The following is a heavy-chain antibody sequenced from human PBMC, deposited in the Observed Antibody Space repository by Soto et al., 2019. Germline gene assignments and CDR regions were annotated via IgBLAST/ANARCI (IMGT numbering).Heavy chain of an antibody. D-gene: IGHD6-19*01. V-gene: IGHV5-51*01. CDR3: ARHRGGTGWNFDS. CDR2: VYPGDSDT. CDR1: GYTFSIYW. Sequence: PGESLKISCQVSGYTFSIYWIVWVRQMAGKGLEWMGVVYPGDSDTRYSPSFQGQVTISADRSISTAYLQWSSLKASDTAMYYCARHRGGTGWNFDSWGQGTLVTVSS. J-gene: IGHJ4*02.